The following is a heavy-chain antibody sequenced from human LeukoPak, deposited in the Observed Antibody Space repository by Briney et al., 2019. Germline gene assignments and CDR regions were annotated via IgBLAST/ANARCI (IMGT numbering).Heavy chain of an antibody. Sequence: GGSLRLSCAASGFTFDDYAMHWVRQAPGKGLEWVSGISWNSGLIDYADSVKGRFSISRDNAKNSLYLQMNSLKAEDTALYYCAKERSSAIDYWGQGTLVTVSS. V-gene: IGHV3-9*01. CDR1: GFTFDDYA. CDR3: AKERSSAIDY. J-gene: IGHJ4*02. CDR2: ISWNSGLI. D-gene: IGHD2-15*01.